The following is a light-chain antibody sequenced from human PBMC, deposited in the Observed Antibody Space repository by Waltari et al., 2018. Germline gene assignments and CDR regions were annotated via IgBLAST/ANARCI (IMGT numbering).Light chain of an antibody. CDR3: SSYTSSSTYV. V-gene: IGLV2-14*01. CDR2: EVS. Sequence: QSALTQPASVSGSPGQSITISCTGTSSDGGGYNYVSWYQQHPGKAPKLMIYEVSNRPSGVSNRVSGSKSGNTASLTISGLQAEDEADYYCSSYTSSSTYVFGTGTKVTVL. CDR1: SSDGGGYNY. J-gene: IGLJ1*01.